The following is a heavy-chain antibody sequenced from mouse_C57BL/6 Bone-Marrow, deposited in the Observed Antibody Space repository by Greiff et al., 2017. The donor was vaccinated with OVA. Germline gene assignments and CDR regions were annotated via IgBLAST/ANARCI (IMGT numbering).Heavy chain of an antibody. Sequence: VKLQQPGAELVKPGASVKLSCKASGYTFTSYWMHWVKQRPGQGLEWIGMIHPNSGSTNYNEKFKSKATLTVDKSSSTAYMQRSSLTSEDSAVYYCAREGVVAYWYFDVWGTGTTVTVSS. D-gene: IGHD1-1*01. CDR2: IHPNSGST. J-gene: IGHJ1*03. CDR3: AREGVVAYWYFDV. V-gene: IGHV1-64*01. CDR1: GYTFTSYW.